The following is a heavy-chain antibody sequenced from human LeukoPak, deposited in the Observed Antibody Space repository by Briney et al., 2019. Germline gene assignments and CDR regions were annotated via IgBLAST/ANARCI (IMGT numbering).Heavy chain of an antibody. V-gene: IGHV4-59*01. D-gene: IGHD3-10*01. Sequence: SETLSLTCTVSGGSISSYYWSWIRQPPGKGLEWIGYIYYSGATNYNPSLKSRVTISVDTSKNQFSLNMSSVTAADTAVYYCARSGPYAAPGDYWGQGALVTVSS. CDR1: GGSISSYY. CDR3: ARSGPYAAPGDY. CDR2: IYYSGAT. J-gene: IGHJ4*02.